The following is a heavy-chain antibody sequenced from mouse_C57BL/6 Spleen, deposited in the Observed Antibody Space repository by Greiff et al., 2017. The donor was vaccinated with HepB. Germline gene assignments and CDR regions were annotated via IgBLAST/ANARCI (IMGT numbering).Heavy chain of an antibody. CDR1: GYTFTDYY. D-gene: IGHD4-1*01. J-gene: IGHJ3*01. V-gene: IGHV1-26*01. Sequence: VQLQQSGPELVKPGASVKISCKASGYTFTDYYMNWVKQSHGKSLEWIGDINPNNGGTSYNQKFKGKATLTVDKSSSTAYMELRSLTSEDSAVYYCARRALTGTWFAYWGQGTLVTVSA. CDR2: INPNNGGT. CDR3: ARRALTGTWFAY.